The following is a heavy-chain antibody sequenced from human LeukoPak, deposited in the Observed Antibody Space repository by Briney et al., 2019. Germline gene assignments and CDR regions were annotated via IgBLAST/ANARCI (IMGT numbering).Heavy chain of an antibody. CDR3: ARRGTFYGGRGEYFDY. J-gene: IGHJ4*02. CDR2: IYYSGST. CDR1: GGSISSYY. D-gene: IGHD4-23*01. V-gene: IGHV4-59*08. Sequence: SETLSLTCTVSGGSISSYYWSWIRQPPGKGLEWIGYIYYSGSTNYNPSLKSRVTISVDTSKNQFSLKLSSVTAADTAVYYCARRGTFYGGRGEYFDYWGQGILVTVSS.